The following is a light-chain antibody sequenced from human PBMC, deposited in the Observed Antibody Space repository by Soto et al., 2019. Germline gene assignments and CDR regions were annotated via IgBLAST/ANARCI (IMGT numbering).Light chain of an antibody. J-gene: IGLJ2*01. V-gene: IGLV2-18*02. CDR1: GSDIGTYNR. Sequence: QSALTQPPSVSGSPGQSVAISCTGTGSDIGTYNRVSWYQQPPGTAPKLMIYDVSDRPSGVPDRFSGSKSGNTASLTISGLQAEDEADYYCSSYTSSSTLVVFGGGTKLTVL. CDR3: SSYTSSSTLVV. CDR2: DVS.